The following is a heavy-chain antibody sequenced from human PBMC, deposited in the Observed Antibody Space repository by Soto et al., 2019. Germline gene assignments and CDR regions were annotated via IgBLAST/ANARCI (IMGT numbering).Heavy chain of an antibody. J-gene: IGHJ3*02. CDR2: IYPGDSDT. Sequence: EVYLAQSGAEVKKPGESLKISCKGSGYNFNRYWIGWVRQMPGKGLEWMGVIYPGDSDTRYSPSLQGQVTISADKSSSAAYLQWSSLQVSDTATYYCARSLVNGTYEAFDIWGQGTMVTVSS. V-gene: IGHV5-51*03. D-gene: IGHD6-13*01. CDR1: GYNFNRYW. CDR3: ARSLVNGTYEAFDI.